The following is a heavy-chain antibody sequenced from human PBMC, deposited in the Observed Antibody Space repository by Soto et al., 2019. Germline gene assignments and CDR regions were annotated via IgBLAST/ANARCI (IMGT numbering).Heavy chain of an antibody. Sequence: QLQLQESGSGLVKPSQTLSLTCAVSGGSISSGGYSWSWIRQPPGKGLEWIGYIYHSGSTYYNPYFKCRVTISVDRSKTQFSLKLSFVTGADTAVYCCAGDSGGWHAPGYWGRGTLVTVSS. V-gene: IGHV4-30-2*01. J-gene: IGHJ4*02. CDR3: AGDSGGWHAPGY. CDR2: IYHSGST. CDR1: GGSISSGGYS. D-gene: IGHD6-19*01.